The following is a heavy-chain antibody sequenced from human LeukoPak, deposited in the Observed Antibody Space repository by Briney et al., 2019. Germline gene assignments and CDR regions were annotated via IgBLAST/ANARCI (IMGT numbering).Heavy chain of an antibody. CDR3: AKDSNPYYYDSSGYYWDYFDY. D-gene: IGHD3-22*01. V-gene: IGHV3-23*01. CDR2: ISGSGGST. CDR1: GFTFSDYC. Sequence: GGTLRLSCAASGFTFSDYCMSWVRQAPGKGLEWVSAISGSGGSTYYADSVKGRFTISRDNSKNTLYLQMNSLRAEDTAVYYCAKDSNPYYYDSSGYYWDYFDYWGQGTLVTVSS. J-gene: IGHJ4*02.